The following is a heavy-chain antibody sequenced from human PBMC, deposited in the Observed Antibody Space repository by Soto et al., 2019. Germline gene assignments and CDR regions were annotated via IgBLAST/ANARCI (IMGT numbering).Heavy chain of an antibody. CDR3: ARHRGTTGGWFDP. V-gene: IGHV4-59*08. D-gene: IGHD4-17*01. CDR1: GGSISSYY. CDR2: IYYSGST. Sequence: SETLSLTCTVSGGSISSYYWSWIRQPPGKGLEWIGYIYYSGSTNYNPSLKSRVTISVDTSKNQFSLKLSSVTAADTAVYYCARHRGTTGGWFDPWGQGTLVTVSS. J-gene: IGHJ5*02.